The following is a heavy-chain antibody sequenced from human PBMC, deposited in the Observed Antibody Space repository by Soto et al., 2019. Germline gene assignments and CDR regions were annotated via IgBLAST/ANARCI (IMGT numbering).Heavy chain of an antibody. Sequence: QVQLVQSGAEVKKPGSSVKVSCKASGGTFSSYAISWVRQAPGQGLEWMGGIIPIFGTANYAQKFQGRVTITADESPSTAYMELSSLRSEDTAVYYCARADRSSTSCYRPGAFDIWGQGTMVTVSS. D-gene: IGHD2-2*02. J-gene: IGHJ3*02. CDR2: IIPIFGTA. V-gene: IGHV1-69*01. CDR1: GGTFSSYA. CDR3: ARADRSSTSCYRPGAFDI.